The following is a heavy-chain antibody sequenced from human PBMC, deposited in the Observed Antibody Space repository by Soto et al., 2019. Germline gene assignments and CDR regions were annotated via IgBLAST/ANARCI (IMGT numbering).Heavy chain of an antibody. CDR1: GGSISSYY. V-gene: IGHV4-59*01. Sequence: PSETLSLTCTVSGGSISSYYWSWIRQPPGKGLEWIGYIYYSGSTNYNPSLKSRVTISVDTSKNQFSLKLSSVTAADTAVYYCARHYFFRCGAYYQYGKDVWSQGTTVTVSS. CDR3: ARHYFFRCGAYYQYGKDV. CDR2: IYYSGST. D-gene: IGHD1-26*01. J-gene: IGHJ6*02.